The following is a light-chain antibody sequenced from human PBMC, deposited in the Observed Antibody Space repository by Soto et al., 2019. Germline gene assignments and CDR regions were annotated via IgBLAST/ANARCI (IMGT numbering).Light chain of an antibody. CDR1: QTSSRW. J-gene: IGKJ1*01. CDR2: EAS. Sequence: DIQMTQTPSTLSASVGDRVTITCRASQTSSRWVAWYQQKPGKAPKRLIYEASSLQSGGPSMFSGSGSGTEFTLTISSLQPVDFATYLCQHYSVYRWTFGQGTNVEIK. CDR3: QHYSVYRWT. V-gene: IGKV1-5*03.